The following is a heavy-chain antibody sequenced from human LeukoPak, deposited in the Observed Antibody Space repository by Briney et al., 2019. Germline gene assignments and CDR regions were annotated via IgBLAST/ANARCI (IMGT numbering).Heavy chain of an antibody. J-gene: IGHJ6*03. CDR3: ARKPLYYDFWSGSYYYMDV. CDR1: GYTFTSYS. V-gene: IGHV1-8*02. D-gene: IGHD3-3*01. Sequence: ASVKVSCKASGYTFTSYSISWVRQAPGQGLEWMGWMNPNSGNTGYAQKFQGRVTMTRNTSISTAYMELSSLRSEDTAVYYCARKPLYYDFWSGSYYYMDVWGKGTTVTVSS. CDR2: MNPNSGNT.